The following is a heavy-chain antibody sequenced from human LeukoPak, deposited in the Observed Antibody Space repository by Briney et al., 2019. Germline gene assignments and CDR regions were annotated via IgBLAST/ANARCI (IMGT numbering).Heavy chain of an antibody. J-gene: IGHJ4*02. V-gene: IGHV4-30-4*08. CDR1: GGSISSGDYY. CDR3: ARDRLQSNYFDY. D-gene: IGHD3-16*02. CDR2: IYYSGST. Sequence: PSQTLSLTCTVSGGSISSGDYYWSWIRQPPGKGLEWIGYIYYSGSTYYNPSLKSRVTISVDTSKNRFPLKLSSVTAADTAVYYCARDRLQSNYFDYWGQGTLVTVSS.